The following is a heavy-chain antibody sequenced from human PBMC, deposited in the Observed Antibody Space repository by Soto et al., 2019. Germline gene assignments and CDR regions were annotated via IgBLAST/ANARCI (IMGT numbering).Heavy chain of an antibody. CDR1: GFTFSSYA. CDR3: AGGEYYDFWRGDV. J-gene: IGHJ6*02. V-gene: IGHV3-30-3*01. Sequence: QVQLVESGGGVVQPGRSLRLSCAASGFTFSSYAMHWVRQAPGKGLEWVAVISYDGSNKYYADSVKGRFTISRDNSKNTLYLQMNSLRAEDTAVYYCAGGEYYDFWRGDVWGQGNTVTVSS. D-gene: IGHD3-3*01. CDR2: ISYDGSNK.